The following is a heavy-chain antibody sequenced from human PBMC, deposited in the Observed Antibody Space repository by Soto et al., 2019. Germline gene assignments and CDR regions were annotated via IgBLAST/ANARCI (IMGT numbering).Heavy chain of an antibody. Sequence: QLQLQESGSGLVKPSQTLSLTCAVSGDSISSGGYSWNWIRQPPGKGLEWIGYIYHSGGTDYNPSLKSRGTITVDSSNNQFSLKLSSVTAADPAVYYCARDSRSGYYLDYWGQGNRVTVSS. CDR1: GDSISSGGYS. CDR3: ARDSRSGYYLDY. J-gene: IGHJ4*02. V-gene: IGHV4-30-2*01. CDR2: IYHSGGT. D-gene: IGHD3-22*01.